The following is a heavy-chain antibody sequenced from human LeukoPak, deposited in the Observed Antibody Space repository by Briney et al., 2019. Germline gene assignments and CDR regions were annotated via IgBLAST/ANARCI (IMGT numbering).Heavy chain of an antibody. D-gene: IGHD4-23*01. Sequence: GGCLRLSCAASGFTYSSSAMNWVRQAPGKGLEWGSYISSGTSTIYYADSVKGQFTISIDNAKNSLYLQMNSLRAEDTAVYYSARDVTYYGGDWFDPWGQGTLVTVSS. CDR1: GFTYSSSA. V-gene: IGHV3-48*04. J-gene: IGHJ5*02. CDR3: ARDVTYYGGDWFDP. CDR2: ISSGTSTI.